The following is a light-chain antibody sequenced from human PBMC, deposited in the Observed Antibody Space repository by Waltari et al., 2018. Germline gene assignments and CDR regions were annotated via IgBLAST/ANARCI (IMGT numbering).Light chain of an antibody. V-gene: IGLV7-43*01. CDR2: STS. Sequence: QTVVTQEPSLTVSPGGTVTLTCASSTGAVTSGYYPNWFQQKPGQAPRTLISSTSNKHSWTPARCSGARLGGKAALTLSGVQPEDEAEYYCLLYYGGAYVFGTGTKVTVL. J-gene: IGLJ1*01. CDR3: LLYYGGAYV. CDR1: TGAVTSGYY.